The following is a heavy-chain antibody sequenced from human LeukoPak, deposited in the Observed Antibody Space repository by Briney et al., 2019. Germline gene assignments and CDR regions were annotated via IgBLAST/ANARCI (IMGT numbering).Heavy chain of an antibody. D-gene: IGHD2-2*01. J-gene: IGHJ3*02. CDR1: GYSFTSYW. V-gene: IGHV5-51*01. CDR3: ARRNQAYCSSTSCDAFDI. CDR2: IYPGDSDT. Sequence: PGESLKISCKGSGYSFTSYWIGWVRQMPGKGLEWMGIIYPGDSDTRYSPSFQGQVTISADKSISTAYLQWSSLKASDTAMYYRARRNQAYCSSTSCDAFDIWGQGTMVTVSS.